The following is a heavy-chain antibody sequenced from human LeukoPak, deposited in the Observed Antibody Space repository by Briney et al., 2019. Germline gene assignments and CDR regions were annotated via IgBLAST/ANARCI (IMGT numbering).Heavy chain of an antibody. CDR2: ISSSGNYI. V-gene: IGHV3-21*01. CDR1: GFTFSSYS. J-gene: IGHJ4*02. CDR3: TRDESRTISCYAQ. Sequence: GGSLRLSCAASGFTFSSYSMNWVRQAPGKGLEWVSSISSSGNYIYYADSVKGRFTVSRDNAKNSVFLQMNSLRAEDTAVYYCTRDESRTISCYAQWGQGTLVTASS. D-gene: IGHD2-2*01.